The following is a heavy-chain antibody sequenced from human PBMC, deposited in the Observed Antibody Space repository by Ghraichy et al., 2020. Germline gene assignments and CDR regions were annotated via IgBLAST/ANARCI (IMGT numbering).Heavy chain of an antibody. Sequence: ASVKVSCKASGYTFTGYYMHWVRQAPGQGLEWMGWINPNSGGTNYAQKFQGRVTMTRDTSISTAYMELSRLRSDDTAVYYCARASMTTVVTPGDYWGQGTLVTVSS. CDR1: GYTFTGYY. J-gene: IGHJ4*02. CDR3: ARASMTTVVTPGDY. V-gene: IGHV1-2*02. D-gene: IGHD4-23*01. CDR2: INPNSGGT.